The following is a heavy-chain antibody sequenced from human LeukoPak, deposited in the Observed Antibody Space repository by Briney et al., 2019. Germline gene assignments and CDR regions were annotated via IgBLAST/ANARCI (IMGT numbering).Heavy chain of an antibody. CDR1: GGSISSGGYS. CDR3: ARHIVGARVFDY. J-gene: IGHJ4*02. V-gene: IGHV4-30-2*01. Sequence: PSETLSLTCAVSGGSISSGGYSWSWIRQPPGKGLEWIGYIYHSGSTYYNPSLKSRVTISVDRSENQFSLKLSSVTAADTAVYYCARHIVGARVFDYWGQGTLVTVSS. D-gene: IGHD1-26*01. CDR2: IYHSGST.